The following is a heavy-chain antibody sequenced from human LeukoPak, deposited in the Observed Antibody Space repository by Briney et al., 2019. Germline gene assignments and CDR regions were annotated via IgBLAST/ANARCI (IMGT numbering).Heavy chain of an antibody. CDR1: GFILTNYF. Sequence: GGSLRLSCAASGFILTNYFMSWVRQAPGKGLEWVASIKHDGSEKYYVDSVRGRFTIPRDNTMNSLYLQMSSLRAEDTAVYYCATDRGWRTSGYYLYYFEYWGQGTLVTYSS. CDR2: IKHDGSEK. D-gene: IGHD3-3*01. CDR3: ATDRGWRTSGYYLYYFEY. V-gene: IGHV3-7*01. J-gene: IGHJ4*02.